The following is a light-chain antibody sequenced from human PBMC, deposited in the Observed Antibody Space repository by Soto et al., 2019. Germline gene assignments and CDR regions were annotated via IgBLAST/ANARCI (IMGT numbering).Light chain of an antibody. CDR1: SSDVGGYNY. V-gene: IGLV2-8*01. Sequence: QAVVTQPPSASGSPGQSVTISCTGTSSDVGGYNYVSWYQQYPGKAPKLMIYEVNKRPSGVSDRFSGSKSGKTASLTVSGLPAEDEDDYHCTSYAGSNIWVFGGGTKLTVL. CDR3: TSYAGSNIWV. J-gene: IGLJ3*02. CDR2: EVN.